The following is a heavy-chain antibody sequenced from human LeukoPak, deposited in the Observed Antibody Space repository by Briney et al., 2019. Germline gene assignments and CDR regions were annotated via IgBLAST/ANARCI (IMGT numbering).Heavy chain of an antibody. J-gene: IGHJ4*02. Sequence: GGSLRLSCAASGFXFSTFGINWVRQAPGKGLEWVSSISSSSTYIFNADSVKGRFTISRDNVKNSLYLEMNSLRAEDTAVYYCARAGFCTGSSCYGNFDYWGQGTLVTVSS. CDR3: ARAGFCTGSSCYGNFDY. D-gene: IGHD2-15*01. V-gene: IGHV3-21*01. CDR2: ISSSSTYI. CDR1: GFXFSTFG.